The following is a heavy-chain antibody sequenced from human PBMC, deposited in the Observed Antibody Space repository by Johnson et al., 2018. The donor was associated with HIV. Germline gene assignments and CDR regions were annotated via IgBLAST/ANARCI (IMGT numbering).Heavy chain of an antibody. CDR2: IDTAGNT. Sequence: VQLVESGGGVVQPGRSLRLSCAASGFTFSNYDMHWVRQITGKRLEWVSGIDTAGNTFYAGSAKGRFTISRENAKNSLYLQVHSLRAGDTALYYCARGSYDGDSFDIWGQGTVVTVSS. J-gene: IGHJ3*02. D-gene: IGHD1-26*01. CDR1: GFTFSNYD. CDR3: ARGSYDGDSFDI. V-gene: IGHV3-13*01.